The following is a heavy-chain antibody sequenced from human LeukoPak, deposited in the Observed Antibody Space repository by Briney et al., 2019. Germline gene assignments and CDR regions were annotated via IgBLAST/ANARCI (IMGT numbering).Heavy chain of an antibody. CDR3: QRVTIFGVVIDFDY. V-gene: IGHV1-18*01. D-gene: IGHD3-3*01. CDR2: ISLNNGNT. J-gene: IGHJ4*02. Sequence: ASVKVSCKASGYTFTSYGISWVGQAPGQGLEWVGWISLNNGNTHYTKYAQKFQGRVTLTADTSTATAYMELRGLRSDDTAVYYCQRVTIFGVVIDFDYWGQGTLVAVSS. CDR1: GYTFTSYG.